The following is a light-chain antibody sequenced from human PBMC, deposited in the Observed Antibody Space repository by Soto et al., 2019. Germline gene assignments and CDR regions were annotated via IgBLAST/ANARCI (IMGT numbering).Light chain of an antibody. J-gene: IGLJ2*01. CDR2: DVI. Sequence: QSVLTQPASVSGSPGRSVTISCTGSSRAVGDFNYVSWYQHLPGRAPKLFIYDVINRPSGISYRFSASKSGRTASLTTSGLQAEDEADYYCSSYSSSSTQVVFGGGTKVTVL. V-gene: IGLV2-14*03. CDR3: SSYSSSSTQVV. CDR1: SRAVGDFNY.